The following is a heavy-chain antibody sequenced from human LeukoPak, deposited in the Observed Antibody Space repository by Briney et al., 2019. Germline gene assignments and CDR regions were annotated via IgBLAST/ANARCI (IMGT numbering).Heavy chain of an antibody. D-gene: IGHD3-3*01. CDR1: GASITSYY. CDR2: IYNTGST. J-gene: IGHJ6*03. CDR3: ERGGDYDFWSGYSNYYYMDV. Sequence: SETLSLTCTVSGASITSYYWIWIRQPPGKGLEWIGYIYNTGSTSYNPSLKSRVTISEDTSKNQFSLKLSSVTAADTAVYYCERGGDYDFWSGYSNYYYMDVWGKGTTVTVSS. V-gene: IGHV4-59*01.